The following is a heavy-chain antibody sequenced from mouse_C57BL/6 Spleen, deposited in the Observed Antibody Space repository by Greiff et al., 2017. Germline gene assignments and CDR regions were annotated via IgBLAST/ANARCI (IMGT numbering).Heavy chain of an antibody. CDR3: WSGGCGYYVLFDD. V-gene: IGHV8-2*01. Sequence: QVTLKVSGPGILQPSQTLSMACTFSGIALSTSCMGLSWLRKPSGKAFEWQASTWNNDNYYNPSLKGRPTISKENSNYQVFLKLTSVDTADSATDYGAWSGGCGYYVLFDDWGTGTTLTVSS. CDR2: WNNDNY. D-gene: IGHD2-3*01. J-gene: IGHJ1*03. CDR1: IALSTSCMGL.